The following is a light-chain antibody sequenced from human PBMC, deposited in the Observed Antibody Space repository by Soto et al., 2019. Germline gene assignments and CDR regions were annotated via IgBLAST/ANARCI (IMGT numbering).Light chain of an antibody. V-gene: IGKV3D-15*01. CDR3: QQYNNWPRT. CDR2: SVS. Sequence: EIVMTQSPATLSVSPGERATLSCRASQSVSSNLAWYQQKPGQAPRLLLYSVSTRATGIPARFSGSGSGTEFTRTISSRQSEDFAIYYCQQYNNWPRTFGPGTKVDFK. CDR1: QSVSSN. J-gene: IGKJ3*01.